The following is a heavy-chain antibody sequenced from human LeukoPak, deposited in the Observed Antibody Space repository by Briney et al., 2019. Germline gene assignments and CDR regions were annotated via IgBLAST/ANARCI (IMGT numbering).Heavy chain of an antibody. D-gene: IGHD2-2*01. Sequence: PSETLSLTCSVSGHSISSGYYWGWIRQPPGKGLEWIGTMYHRGSTYYNPSLKSRVTMSGDTSKNHFSLKLSSVTAADTAVYYCARGYCSSTSCYRAYWGQGTLVTVSS. CDR1: GHSISSGYY. CDR3: ARGYCSSTSCYRAY. CDR2: MYHRGST. J-gene: IGHJ4*02. V-gene: IGHV4-38-2*02.